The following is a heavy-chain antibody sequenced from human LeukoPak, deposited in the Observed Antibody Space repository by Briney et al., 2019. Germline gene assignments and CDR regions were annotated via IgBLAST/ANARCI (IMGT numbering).Heavy chain of an antibody. CDR3: AKEVTPGALLYGPFDY. CDR2: ISASGGGT. Sequence: GGSLRLSCAASEFIFSSYGMGWVRQAPGKGLEWVSAISASGGGTYYADSVKGRFTISRDNSRNTLYLEMNSLRAEDTAIYYCAKEVTPGALLYGPFDYWGQGTLVTVSS. CDR1: EFIFSSYG. V-gene: IGHV3-23*01. J-gene: IGHJ4*02. D-gene: IGHD4-23*01.